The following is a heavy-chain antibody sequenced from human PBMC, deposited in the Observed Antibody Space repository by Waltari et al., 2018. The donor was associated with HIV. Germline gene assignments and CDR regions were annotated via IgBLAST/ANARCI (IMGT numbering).Heavy chain of an antibody. V-gene: IGHV3-74*01. CDR2: INSDGSST. Sequence: EVQLVESGGGLVQPGGSLSLSCAAYAFTVSSYWMHWVRQVPGKGLIWVSRINSDGSSTSYADSVKGRFTISRDNAKNTLYLQMNSLRAEDTAVYYCATSRTFDYWGQGTLVTVSS. J-gene: IGHJ4*02. CDR1: AFTVSSYW. CDR3: ATSRTFDY.